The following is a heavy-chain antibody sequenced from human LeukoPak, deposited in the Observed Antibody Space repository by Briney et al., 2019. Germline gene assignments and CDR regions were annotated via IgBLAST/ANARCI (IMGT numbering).Heavy chain of an antibody. Sequence: GGSLRLSCAASGFTVSSNYMSWVRQAPGKGLEWVSVIYSGGSTYYADSVKGRFTISRDNAKNSLYLQMNSLRAEDTAVYYCAKGRKQWLVLPDYWGQGTLVTVSS. CDR1: GFTVSSNY. CDR2: IYSGGST. J-gene: IGHJ4*02. CDR3: AKGRKQWLVLPDY. D-gene: IGHD6-19*01. V-gene: IGHV3-66*01.